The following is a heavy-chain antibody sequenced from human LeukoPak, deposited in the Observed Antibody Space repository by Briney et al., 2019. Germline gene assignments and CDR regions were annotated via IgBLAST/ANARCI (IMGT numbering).Heavy chain of an antibody. CDR1: GGSISSGDYY. Sequence: PSETLSLTCTVSGGSISSGDYYWSWIRQPPGKGLEWIGYIYYSGSTYYNPSLKSRVTISVDTSKNQFSLKLSSVTAADTAVYYCARDGRDGYNLGSAHDYWGQGILVTVSS. J-gene: IGHJ4*02. CDR3: ARDGRDGYNLGSAHDY. V-gene: IGHV4-30-4*01. D-gene: IGHD5-24*01. CDR2: IYYSGST.